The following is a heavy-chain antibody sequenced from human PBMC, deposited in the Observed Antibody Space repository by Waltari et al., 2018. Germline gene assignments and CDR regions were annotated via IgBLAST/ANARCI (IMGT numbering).Heavy chain of an antibody. CDR1: GFTFSSYG. Sequence: QVQLVESGGGVVQPGGSLRLSCAASGFTFSSYGMHWVRQAPGKGLEWIGEINHSGSTNYNPSLKSRVTISVDTSKNQFSLKLSSVTAADTAVYYCARGNRPDYWGQGTLVTVSS. V-gene: IGHV4-34*01. J-gene: IGHJ4*02. CDR2: INHSGST. CDR3: ARGNRPDY.